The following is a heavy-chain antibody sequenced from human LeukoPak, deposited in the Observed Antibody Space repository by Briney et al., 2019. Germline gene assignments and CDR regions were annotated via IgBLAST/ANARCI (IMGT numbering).Heavy chain of an antibody. J-gene: IGHJ4*02. V-gene: IGHV3-7*03. Sequence: GGSLRLSCAASGFTFSSYWMSWVRQAPGKGLEWVANIKQDGSEKYCVDSVKGRFTISRDNAKNSLYLQMNSLRAEDTAVYYCAARPNTYYYDSSALDYWGQGTLVTVSS. CDR1: GFTFSSYW. D-gene: IGHD3-22*01. CDR3: AARPNTYYYDSSALDY. CDR2: IKQDGSEK.